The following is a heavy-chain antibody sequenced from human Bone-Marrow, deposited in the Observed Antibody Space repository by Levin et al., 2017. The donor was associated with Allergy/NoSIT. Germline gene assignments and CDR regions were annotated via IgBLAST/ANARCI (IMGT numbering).Heavy chain of an antibody. Sequence: PGGSLRLSCAASGFTFSSYGMHWVRQAPGKGLEWVAVISYDGSNKYYADSVKGRFTISRDNSKNTLYLQMNSLRAEDTAVYYCAKWGENRSSWFDPWGQGTLVTVSS. J-gene: IGHJ5*02. CDR2: ISYDGSNK. D-gene: IGHD3-16*01. V-gene: IGHV3-30*18. CDR1: GFTFSSYG. CDR3: AKWGENRSSWFDP.